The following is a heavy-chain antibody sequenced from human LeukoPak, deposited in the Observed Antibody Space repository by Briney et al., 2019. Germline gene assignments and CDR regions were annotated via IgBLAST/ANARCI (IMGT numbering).Heavy chain of an antibody. D-gene: IGHD2-8*01. CDR1: GFTFSRYS. J-gene: IGHJ4*02. V-gene: IGHV3-48*04. Sequence: PGGSLRLSCAASGFTFSRYSMTWVRQAPGKGLEWVSYISSSESTIFYADSVMGRFTISRDNAKNSLYLEMNSLRAEDTAVYYCARLGQKWSLDYWGQGTLVTVSS. CDR3: ARLGQKWSLDY. CDR2: ISSSESTI.